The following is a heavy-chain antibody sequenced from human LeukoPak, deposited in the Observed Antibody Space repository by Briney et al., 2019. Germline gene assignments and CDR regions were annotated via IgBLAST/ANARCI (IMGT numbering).Heavy chain of an antibody. CDR1: GYTFTSYD. Sequence: ASVKVSCKASGYTFTSYDINWVRQASGQGLEWMGGIIPIFGTANYAQKFQGRVTITADKSTSTAYMELSSLRSEDTAVYYCARGMVRGVIELYYYYMDVWGKGTTVTVSS. J-gene: IGHJ6*03. CDR2: IIPIFGTA. V-gene: IGHV1-69*06. CDR3: ARGMVRGVIELYYYYMDV. D-gene: IGHD3-10*01.